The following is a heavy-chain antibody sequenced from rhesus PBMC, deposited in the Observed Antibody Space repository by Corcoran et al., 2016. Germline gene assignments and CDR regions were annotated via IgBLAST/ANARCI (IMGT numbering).Heavy chain of an antibody. Sequence: QVQLQESGPGLVKPSETLSLTCTVSGASISSNWWSWIRQPPGKGLEWIGEINGNRGSTHSNPSLKSRVTISTDASKNQFSLKLSSVTAADTAVYYCARDPDNIHDAFDFWGQGLRVTVSS. V-gene: IGHV4-80*01. CDR2: INGNRGST. J-gene: IGHJ3*01. CDR1: GASISSNW. CDR3: ARDPDNIHDAFDF. D-gene: IGHD2-15*01.